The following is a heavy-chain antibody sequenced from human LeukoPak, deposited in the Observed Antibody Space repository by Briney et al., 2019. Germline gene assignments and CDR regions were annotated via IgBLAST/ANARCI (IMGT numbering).Heavy chain of an antibody. CDR1: GYSFTRYW. V-gene: IGHV5-51*01. J-gene: IGHJ3*02. D-gene: IGHD6-19*01. Sequence: GESLKISCKASGYSFTRYWIGWVRQMPGKGLEWMGIIHPGDSESRYSPSFQGQVTISADKSISTAYLQWSSLEASDTAMYYCARQKAVAGTWSDAFDIWGQGTMVTVSS. CDR3: ARQKAVAGTWSDAFDI. CDR2: IHPGDSES.